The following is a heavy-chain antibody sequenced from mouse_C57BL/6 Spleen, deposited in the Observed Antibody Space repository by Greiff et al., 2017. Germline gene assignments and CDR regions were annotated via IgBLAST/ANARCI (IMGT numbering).Heavy chain of an antibody. CDR2: IYPSDSET. V-gene: IGHV1-61*01. J-gene: IGHJ1*03. CDR1: GYTFTSYW. CDR3: ARDSSQGYWYCDV. Sequence: QVQLQQPGAELVRPGSSVKLSCKASGYTFTSYWMAWVKQRPGQGLEWIGNIYPSDSETHYTQKFKDKATLTVDKSSSTAYMQLSSLTSEDSAVYYSARDSSQGYWYCDVWGTGTTVTVSS. D-gene: IGHD1-1*01.